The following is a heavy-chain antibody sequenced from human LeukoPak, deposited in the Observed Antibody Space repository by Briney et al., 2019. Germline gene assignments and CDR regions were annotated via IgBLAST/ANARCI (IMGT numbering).Heavy chain of an antibody. D-gene: IGHD5-18*01. Sequence: ASVKVSCKASGYTFSNYYMHWVRQAPGQGLEWVGIINPRGGRTTYAQTFQGRVTMTRDTSTSTVYMELSSLRSEDTAVYYCARVSGQLWDGNLVDYWGQGTLVAVSS. J-gene: IGHJ4*02. CDR3: ARVSGQLWDGNLVDY. CDR2: INPRGGRT. CDR1: GYTFSNYY. V-gene: IGHV1-46*01.